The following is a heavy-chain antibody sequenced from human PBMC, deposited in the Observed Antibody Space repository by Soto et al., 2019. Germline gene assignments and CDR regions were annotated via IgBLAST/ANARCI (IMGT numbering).Heavy chain of an antibody. V-gene: IGHV1-69*02. Sequence: QVQLVQSGAEVKKPGSSVKVSCKASGGTFSSYTISWVRQAPGQGLEWMGRTIPILGIANYAQKFQGRVTITADKSTSTAYMELSSLRSEDTAVYYCASIPPSGDGYWGQGTLVTVSS. CDR3: ASIPPSGDGY. D-gene: IGHD3-10*01. J-gene: IGHJ4*02. CDR1: GGTFSSYT. CDR2: TIPILGIA.